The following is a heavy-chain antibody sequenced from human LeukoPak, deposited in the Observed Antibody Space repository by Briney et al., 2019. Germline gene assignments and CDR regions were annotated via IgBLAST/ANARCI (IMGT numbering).Heavy chain of an antibody. CDR1: GGSISSYY. J-gene: IGHJ6*03. Sequence: TPSETLSLTCTVSGGSISSYYWSWIRQPPGKGLEWIGYIYYSGSTNYNPSLKSRVTISVDTSKNQFSLKLSSVTAADTAVYYCARGGPTYYDFWSGPNGYYYYMDVWGKGTTVTVSS. CDR2: IYYSGST. CDR3: ARGGPTYYDFWSGPNGYYYYMDV. D-gene: IGHD3-3*01. V-gene: IGHV4-59*12.